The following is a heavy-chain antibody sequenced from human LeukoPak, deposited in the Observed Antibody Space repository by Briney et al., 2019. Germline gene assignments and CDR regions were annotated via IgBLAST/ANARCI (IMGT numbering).Heavy chain of an antibody. CDR1: GYTFTSYD. J-gene: IGHJ5*02. CDR2: MSPNSDNT. V-gene: IGHV1-8*01. CDR3: ARDYGGSSGWFDP. Sequence: GASVKVSCKASGYTFTSYDINWVRQATGQGPEWMGWMSPNSDNTGYAQKFQGRVTFTRGTSISTAYMELRSLTSEDTAVYYCARDYGGSSGWFDPWGQGTLVTVSS. D-gene: IGHD4-23*01.